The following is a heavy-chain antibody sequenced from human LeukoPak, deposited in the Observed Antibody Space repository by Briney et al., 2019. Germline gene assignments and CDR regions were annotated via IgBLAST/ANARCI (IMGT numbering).Heavy chain of an antibody. V-gene: IGHV4-59*01. J-gene: IGHJ4*02. CDR3: ARGVVAAPQAFDY. CDR2: IYYTGSA. D-gene: IGHD2-15*01. CDR1: GDSISGFY. Sequence: SETLSLTCTVSGDSISGFYWSWIRQPPGKGLDWIGYIYYTGSANYNPSLKSRATISVDTSKNQFSLRLSSVTAVDTAVYYCARGVVAAPQAFDYWGQGTLVTVSS.